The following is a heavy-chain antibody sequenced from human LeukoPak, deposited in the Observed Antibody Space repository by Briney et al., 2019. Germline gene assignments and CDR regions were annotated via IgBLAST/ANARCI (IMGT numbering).Heavy chain of an antibody. CDR2: ISWNSGSI. V-gene: IGHV3-9*01. D-gene: IGHD3-22*01. CDR3: AKGGAAHYYDSSGYPDWYFDL. Sequence: GRSLRLSCAASGFTFDDYAMHWVRQAPGKGLEWVSGISWNSGSIGYADSVKGRFTISRDNAKNSLYLQMNSLRAEDTALYYCAKGGAAHYYDSSGYPDWYFDLWGRGTLVTVSS. J-gene: IGHJ2*01. CDR1: GFTFDDYA.